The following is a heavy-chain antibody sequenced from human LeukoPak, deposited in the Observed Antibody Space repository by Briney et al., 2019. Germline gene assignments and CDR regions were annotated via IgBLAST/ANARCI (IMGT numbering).Heavy chain of an antibody. CDR2: IYYSGST. Sequence: SQTLSLTCTVSGGSISSGGYSWSWIRQHPGKGLEWIGYIYYSGSTYYNPSLKSRVTISVDTSKNQFFLKLSSVTAADTAVYYCARDRGRLVRGVIDYWGQGTLVTVSS. CDR3: ARDRGRLVRGVIDY. CDR1: GGSISSGGYS. V-gene: IGHV4-31*03. D-gene: IGHD3-10*01. J-gene: IGHJ4*02.